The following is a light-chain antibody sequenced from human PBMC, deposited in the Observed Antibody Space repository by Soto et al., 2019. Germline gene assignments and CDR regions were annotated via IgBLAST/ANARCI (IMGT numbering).Light chain of an antibody. CDR3: MQRAHVTIT. CDR2: DGS. Sequence: DVVLTQTSLSLSVTPGQPASMSCKSSQSLLYGDGKTYLYWYLQRPGQPPQLLIYDGSNRFFGVPYGVSGSRSGGDFRLKISRVEAADVGVYYCMQRAHVTITFGQGTRLEIK. CDR1: QSLLYGDGKTY. J-gene: IGKJ5*01. V-gene: IGKV2D-29*01.